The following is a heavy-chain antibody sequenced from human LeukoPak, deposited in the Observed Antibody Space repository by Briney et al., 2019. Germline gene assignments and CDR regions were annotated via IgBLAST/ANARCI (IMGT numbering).Heavy chain of an antibody. CDR3: ARHPGYYDSSGYPLYYYYYGMDV. D-gene: IGHD3-22*01. CDR2: IYYSGST. V-gene: IGHV4-59*08. J-gene: IGHJ6*02. Sequence: PSETLSLTCTVSGGSISSYYWSWIRQPPGKGLEWIGYIYYSGSTNYNPSPKSRVTISVDTSKNQFSLKLSSVTAADTAVYYCARHPGYYDSSGYPLYYYYYGMDVWGQGTTVTVSS. CDR1: GGSISSYY.